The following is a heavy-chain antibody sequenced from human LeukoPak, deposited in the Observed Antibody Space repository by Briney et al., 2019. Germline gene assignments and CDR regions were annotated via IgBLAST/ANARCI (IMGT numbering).Heavy chain of an antibody. D-gene: IGHD3-3*01. J-gene: IGHJ6*02. V-gene: IGHV3-33*01. CDR3: ARVRYDFWSGYYFDYYYGMDV. CDR1: GFTFSSYG. CDR2: IWYDGSNK. Sequence: GGSLRLSCAASGFTFSSYGMHWVRQAPGKGLEWVAVIWYDGSNKYYADSVRGRFTISRDNSKNTLYLQMNSLRAEDTAVYYCARVRYDFWSGYYFDYYYGMDVWGQGTTVTVSS.